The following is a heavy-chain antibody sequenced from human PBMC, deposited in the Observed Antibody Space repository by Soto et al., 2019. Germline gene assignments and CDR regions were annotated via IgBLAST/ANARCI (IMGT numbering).Heavy chain of an antibody. Sequence: EVQLLESGGGLVQPGGSLRLSCAASGFTFNNYAMTWVHQAPGKGLEWVSAISGGGDTTSYADSVKGRFTVSRDGSKNTLYLQMSSLRAEDPALYYCAKGRGGSGSLTPRVDFWGQGTLVTGSS. D-gene: IGHD3-10*01. CDR1: GFTFNNYA. J-gene: IGHJ4*02. CDR3: AKGRGGSGSLTPRVDF. V-gene: IGHV3-23*01. CDR2: ISGGGDTT.